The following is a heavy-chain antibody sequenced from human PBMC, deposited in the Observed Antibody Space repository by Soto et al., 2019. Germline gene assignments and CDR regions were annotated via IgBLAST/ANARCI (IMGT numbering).Heavy chain of an antibody. J-gene: IGHJ5*02. CDR1: GDSLSLYY. D-gene: IGHD1-26*01. V-gene: IGHV4-59*01. CDR3: ARGERKVNWRPYFDT. Sequence: SETLSLTCTVSGDSLSLYYWSWIRLSPGKGLEWIGYIYSTGSSNQNPSLRDRVAVSADASKNQFYLTLTSMAAADTAVYYCARGERKVNWRPYFDTWGQGIQVTVSS. CDR2: IYSTGSS.